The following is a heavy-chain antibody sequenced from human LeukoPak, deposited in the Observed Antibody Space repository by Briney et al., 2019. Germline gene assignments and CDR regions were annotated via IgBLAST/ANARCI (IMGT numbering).Heavy chain of an antibody. CDR2: FYYSGST. D-gene: IGHD6-13*01. V-gene: IGHV4-39*01. CDR1: GGSISSSSFY. J-gene: IGHJ4*02. Sequence: PSETLSLTCTVSGGSISSSSFYWGWIRQPPGKGLEWLGSFYYSGSTYSNPSLKSRVTISVDTSKNQFSLKLSSVTAADTAVYYCARHLYSSSRNPTFDYWGQGTLGTVSS. CDR3: ARHLYSSSRNPTFDY.